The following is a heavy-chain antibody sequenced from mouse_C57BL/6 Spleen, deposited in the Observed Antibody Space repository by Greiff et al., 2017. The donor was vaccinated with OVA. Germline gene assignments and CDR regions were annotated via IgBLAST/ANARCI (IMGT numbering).Heavy chain of an antibody. CDR2: IDPANGNT. Sequence: VQLQQSVAELVRPGASVKLSCTASGFNIKNNYMHWVKQRPEQGLEWIGRIDPANGNTKYAPKFPGKATITADTSSNTAYLQLSSLASEDTAIYYCARVGIYDGYYEAWFAYWGQGTLVTVSA. CDR1: GFNIKNNY. J-gene: IGHJ3*01. CDR3: ARVGIYDGYYEAWFAY. V-gene: IGHV14-3*01. D-gene: IGHD2-3*01.